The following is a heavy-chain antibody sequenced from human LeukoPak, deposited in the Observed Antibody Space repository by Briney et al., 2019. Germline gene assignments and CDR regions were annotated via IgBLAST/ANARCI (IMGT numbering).Heavy chain of an antibody. CDR2: ISWNSNTI. D-gene: IGHD3-3*01. V-gene: IGHV3-9*01. CDR3: AKAPFGVVITLFDY. Sequence: PGGSLRLSCAASGFTFDDYAMHWVRQAPEKGLEWVSGISWNSNTIGYADSVKGRFTISRDNAKNSLYLQMNSLRAEDTALYYCAKAPFGVVITLFDYWGQGTLVTVSS. J-gene: IGHJ4*02. CDR1: GFTFDDYA.